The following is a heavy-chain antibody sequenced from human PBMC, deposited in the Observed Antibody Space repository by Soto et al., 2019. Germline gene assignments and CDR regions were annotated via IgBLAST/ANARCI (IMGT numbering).Heavy chain of an antibody. CDR1: GGTFNNYA. CDR2: IIPTFGTG. D-gene: IGHD3-10*01. V-gene: IGHV1-69*01. Sequence: QVLLVQSGPEVKKPGSSVKVSCKASGGTFNNYAINWVRQAPGKGLEWMGGIIPTFGTGNHAQKFQGRVTITADESTTTANMELNSLRAEDTAIYYCASFDGTLVRGGRASPYEMDVWGQGTTVSVSS. J-gene: IGHJ6*02. CDR3: ASFDGTLVRGGRASPYEMDV.